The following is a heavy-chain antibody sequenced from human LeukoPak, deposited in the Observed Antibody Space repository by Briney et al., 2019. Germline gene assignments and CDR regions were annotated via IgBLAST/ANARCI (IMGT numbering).Heavy chain of an antibody. V-gene: IGHV3-64*01. Sequence: GGALRLSFAAPGFTFSNYAMHWGRPAPGEGREYFSAISSNGDSTYYANSVKGRFTISRDNSKNTLYLQMGSLRAEDMAVYYCARDHSIAEEYFDYWGQGTLVTVSS. CDR2: ISSNGDST. D-gene: IGHD2/OR15-2a*01. CDR3: ARDHSIAEEYFDY. CDR1: GFTFSNYA. J-gene: IGHJ4*02.